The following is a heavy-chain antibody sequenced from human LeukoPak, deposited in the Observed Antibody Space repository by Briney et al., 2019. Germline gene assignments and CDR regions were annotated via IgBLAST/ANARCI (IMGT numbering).Heavy chain of an antibody. J-gene: IGHJ4*02. D-gene: IGHD1-26*01. CDR3: AIYIVGAGYFDY. CDR2: ISAYNGNT. V-gene: IGHV1-18*01. Sequence: ASVKVSCKASGYTFTSYGISWVRQAPGQGLEWMGWISAYNGNTNYAQKLQGRVTMTTDTSTSTAYMELRSLRSDDTAVYYCAIYIVGAGYFDYWGQGTLVTVSS. CDR1: GYTFTSYG.